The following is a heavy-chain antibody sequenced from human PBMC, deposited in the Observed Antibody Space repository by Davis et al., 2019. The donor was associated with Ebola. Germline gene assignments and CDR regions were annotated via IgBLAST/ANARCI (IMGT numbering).Heavy chain of an antibody. D-gene: IGHD4-17*01. CDR3: ARIPHDFGDYYWYFDL. V-gene: IGHV4-59*01. CDR1: DGSIRSSY. Sequence: SETLSLTCTVSDGSIRSSYWSWIRQPLGRGLEWIGHITYSGTSKYNPSLKSRVTISVATSENQFSLRLTSVTAADTAVYYCARIPHDFGDYYWYFDLWGRGTLVTVSS. CDR2: ITYSGTS. J-gene: IGHJ2*01.